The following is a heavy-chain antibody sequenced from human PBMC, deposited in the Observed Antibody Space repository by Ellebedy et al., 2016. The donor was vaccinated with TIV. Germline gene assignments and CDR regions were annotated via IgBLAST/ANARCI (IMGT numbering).Heavy chain of an antibody. CDR2: IDPDGSAR. CDR3: ARDAPYYADDL. Sequence: GGSLRLSCTASGFTFSGQWMSWVRQAPGKGLEWVANIDPDGSARLYVDSVKGRFTISRDDSESTLSLHMSSLRAEDSAIYYCARDAPYYADDLWGQGTRVTVSS. V-gene: IGHV3-7*01. CDR1: GFTFSGQW. D-gene: IGHD3-10*01. J-gene: IGHJ4*02.